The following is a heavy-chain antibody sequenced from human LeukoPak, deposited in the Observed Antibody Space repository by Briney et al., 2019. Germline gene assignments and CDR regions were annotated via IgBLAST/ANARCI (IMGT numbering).Heavy chain of an antibody. J-gene: IGHJ2*01. Sequence: GGSLRLSCAASGFTFTNYAMSWVRQAPGKGLEWVSGMSGSGGSTYYADSVKGRFTISRDNAQNTLYLQMNSLRAEDTAVYYCTRVRVESGSNRVWYFDLWGRGSLLAVSS. CDR3: TRVRVESGSNRVWYFDL. D-gene: IGHD1-26*01. V-gene: IGHV3-23*01. CDR2: MSGSGGST. CDR1: GFTFTNYA.